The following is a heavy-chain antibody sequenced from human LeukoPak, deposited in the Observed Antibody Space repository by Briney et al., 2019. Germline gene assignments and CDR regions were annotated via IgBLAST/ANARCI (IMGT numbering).Heavy chain of an antibody. D-gene: IGHD2-15*01. J-gene: IGHJ5*02. V-gene: IGHV1-2*02. CDR2: IDPYTGNT. CDR1: GYTFVGYY. CDR3: AKKYIAPEP. Sequence: AASVKVSCKASGYTFVGYYLHWVRQAPGQGLEWMAWIDPYTGNTHYAQKFQGRITVTRDTSVSTTYMELSWLTSDDTARYYCAKKYIAPEPWGQGPWSPSPQ.